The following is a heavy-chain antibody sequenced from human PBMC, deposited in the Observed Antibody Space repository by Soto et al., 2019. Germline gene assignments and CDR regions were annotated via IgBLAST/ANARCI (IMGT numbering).Heavy chain of an antibody. CDR1: GFTFSSYW. J-gene: IGHJ6*02. Sequence: GGSLRLSCAAAGFTFSSYWMSWVRQAPGKGLEWVANIKQDGSEKYYVDSVKGRFTISRDNAKNSLYLQMNSLRAEDTAVYYCARDPGYYYAYYYYYRMDVWGQGTTVTVSS. D-gene: IGHD3-22*01. V-gene: IGHV3-7*01. CDR2: IKQDGSEK. CDR3: ARDPGYYYAYYYYYRMDV.